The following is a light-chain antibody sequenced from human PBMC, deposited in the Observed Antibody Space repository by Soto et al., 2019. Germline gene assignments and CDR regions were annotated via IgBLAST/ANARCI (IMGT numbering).Light chain of an antibody. Sequence: LSKNHATASFSPGERATLSCRASQSISYYLAWYQQTPGQAPRLLIYDAINRATGIPGRFRGSGSGKDFTLTISSLAHEDFAVYYRQQRSNRITFGQRTRLAIK. CDR3: QQRSNRIT. V-gene: IGKV3-11*01. CDR2: DAI. J-gene: IGKJ5*01. CDR1: QSISYY.